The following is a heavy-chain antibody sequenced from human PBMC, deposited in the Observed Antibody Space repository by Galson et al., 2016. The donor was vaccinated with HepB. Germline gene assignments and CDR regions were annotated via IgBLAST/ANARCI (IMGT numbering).Heavy chain of an antibody. CDR1: GFTFSSYA. J-gene: IGHJ4*02. Sequence: SLRLSCAASGFTFSSYAMSRVRQAPGKGLEWVSGISGSGGDINYADSVKGRFTISRDNSKNMLHLQMNSLRAEGTAVYYCAKDSRLRFLEWLSSYYFDSWGQGTLVTVSS. CDR2: ISGSGGDI. V-gene: IGHV3-23*01. D-gene: IGHD3-3*01. CDR3: AKDSRLRFLEWLSSYYFDS.